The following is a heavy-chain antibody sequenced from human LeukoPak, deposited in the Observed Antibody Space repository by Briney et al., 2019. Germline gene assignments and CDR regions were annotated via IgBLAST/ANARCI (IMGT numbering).Heavy chain of an antibody. CDR1: GFTFDDYA. D-gene: IGHD2-2*01. CDR3: AKDPGIRSRVKYYFDY. J-gene: IGHJ4*02. CDR2: ISWNSGSI. Sequence: PGRSLRLSCAASGFTFDDYAVHWVRQAPGKGLEWVPGISWNSGSIGYADSVKGRFTISRDNAKNSLYLQMNSLRAEDTALYYCAKDPGIRSRVKYYFDYWGQGTLVTVSS. V-gene: IGHV3-9*01.